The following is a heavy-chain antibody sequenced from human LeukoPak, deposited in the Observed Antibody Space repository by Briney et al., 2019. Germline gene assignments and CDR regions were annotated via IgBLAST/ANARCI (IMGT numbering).Heavy chain of an antibody. CDR1: GYTFTSYY. V-gene: IGHV1-46*01. D-gene: IGHD3-22*01. CDR2: INTRGGST. J-gene: IGHJ4*02. CDR3: ARDPPYDSSGYLFDY. Sequence: ASVKVSCKASGYTFTSYYIHWVRQAPGQGLEWMGIINTRGGSTSYAQKFQGRVTMTRDTSTSTVYMELSSLRSEDTAVYYCARDPPYDSSGYLFDYWGQGTLGTVSA.